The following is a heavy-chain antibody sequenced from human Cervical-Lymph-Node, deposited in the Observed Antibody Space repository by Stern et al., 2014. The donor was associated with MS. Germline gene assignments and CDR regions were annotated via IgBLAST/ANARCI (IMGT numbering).Heavy chain of an antibody. CDR1: GYSFSTFW. V-gene: IGHV5-51*01. Sequence: EMQLVESGAEVKKSGESLKISCKGSGYSFSTFWIGWVRQMPGKGLEWIGIIYPGDSDSRYSPSFQGQVTISVDKSITTAYLQWGSLKASDTAMYYCARLSDDSGYYLDYWGQGTLVTVTS. D-gene: IGHD3-22*01. CDR2: IYPGDSDS. CDR3: ARLSDDSGYYLDY. J-gene: IGHJ4*02.